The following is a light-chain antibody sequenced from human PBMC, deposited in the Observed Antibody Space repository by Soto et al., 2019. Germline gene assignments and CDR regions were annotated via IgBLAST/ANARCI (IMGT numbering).Light chain of an antibody. Sequence: EIVMTQSPATLSVSPGERATLSCRASQSVSSNLAWYQQKPGQAPRLLIYGASTRATGIPARFSGSGSGTAFTLTISRLEHEDFAVYYCKQYGSNWPPTFGQGTRLEIK. CDR3: KQYGSNWPPT. CDR2: GAS. V-gene: IGKV3-15*01. J-gene: IGKJ5*01. CDR1: QSVSSN.